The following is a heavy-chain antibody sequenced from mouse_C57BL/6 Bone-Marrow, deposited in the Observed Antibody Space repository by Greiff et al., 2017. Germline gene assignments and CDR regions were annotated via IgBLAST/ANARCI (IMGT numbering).Heavy chain of an antibody. J-gene: IGHJ1*03. V-gene: IGHV1-82*01. CDR2: IYPGDGDT. CDR1: GYAFSSSW. D-gene: IGHD1-1*01. CDR3: ALTTVVATDWYFDV. Sequence: QVQLQQSGPELVKPGASVKISCKASGYAFSSSWMNWVKQRPGKGLEWIGRIYPGDGDTNYNGKFKGKATLTADKSSSTAYMQLSSLTSEDSAVYFCALTTVVATDWYFDVWGTGTTVTVSS.